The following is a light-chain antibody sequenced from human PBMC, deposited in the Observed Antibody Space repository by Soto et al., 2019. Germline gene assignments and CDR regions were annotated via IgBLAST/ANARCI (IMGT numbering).Light chain of an antibody. Sequence: EIVMTQYPATLSVSPGERVTLSCKASRSVRSNLAWYQQKPCQAPRLLISGASTRATGITDRFSGSGSGTEFTLTINSLQSEDFAVYYCQQYNYWPGTFGQGTKVDIK. CDR3: QQYNYWPGT. J-gene: IGKJ1*01. CDR1: RSVRSN. CDR2: GAS. V-gene: IGKV3-15*01.